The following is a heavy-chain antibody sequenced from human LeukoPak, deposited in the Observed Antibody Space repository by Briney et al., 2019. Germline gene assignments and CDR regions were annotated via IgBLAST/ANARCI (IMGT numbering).Heavy chain of an antibody. CDR1: GFTFSDYN. D-gene: IGHD2-2*02. Sequence: GGSLRLSCAASGFTFSDYNMNWVRQAPGKGLEWLSYISSSGSTIYYADSVKGRFTISRDNAKNSLYLQMNSLRAEDTAVYYCAKVFGRGIVVVPAAITREGHDAFDIWGQGTMVTVSS. J-gene: IGHJ3*02. V-gene: IGHV3-48*01. CDR3: AKVFGRGIVVVPAAITREGHDAFDI. CDR2: ISSSGSTI.